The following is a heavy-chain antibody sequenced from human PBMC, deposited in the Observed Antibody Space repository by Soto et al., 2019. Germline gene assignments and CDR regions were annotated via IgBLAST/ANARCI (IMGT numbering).Heavy chain of an antibody. Sequence: QVQLVESGGGVVQPGRSLRLSCAASGFTFSSYGMHWVRQAPGKGLEWVAVISYDGSNKYYADSVKGRFTISRDNSKNTLYLQMNSLRAEDTAVYYCAKDGPAYSHWLAAEYFQHWGQGTLVTVSS. D-gene: IGHD6-19*01. V-gene: IGHV3-30*18. CDR1: GFTFSSYG. CDR3: AKDGPAYSHWLAAEYFQH. J-gene: IGHJ1*01. CDR2: ISYDGSNK.